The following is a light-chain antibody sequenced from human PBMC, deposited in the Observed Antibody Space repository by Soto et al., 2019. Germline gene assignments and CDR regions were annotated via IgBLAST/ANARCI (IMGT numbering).Light chain of an antibody. Sequence: EIVLTQSPGTLSLSPGERATLSCRASQSVSSSYLAWYQQKPGQAPRLLIYGASGRATCIPDRFSGSGSGTDFTLTISRLEPEDFPVYYCQQYGSSIFTFGPGTKVDIK. CDR1: QSVSSSY. V-gene: IGKV3-20*01. CDR2: GAS. J-gene: IGKJ3*01. CDR3: QQYGSSIFT.